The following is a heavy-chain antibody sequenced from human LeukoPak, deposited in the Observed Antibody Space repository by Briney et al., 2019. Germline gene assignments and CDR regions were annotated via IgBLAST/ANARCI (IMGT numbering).Heavy chain of an antibody. Sequence: SETLSLTCTVSGGSISSGGYYWSWIRQPPGKGLEWIGYIYHSGSTYYNPSLKSRVTISVDRSKNQFSLKLSSVTAADTAVYYCARAGGYLLYFDSWGQGTLATVSS. D-gene: IGHD5-12*01. J-gene: IGHJ4*02. CDR3: ARAGGYLLYFDS. V-gene: IGHV4-30-2*01. CDR2: IYHSGST. CDR1: GGSISSGGYY.